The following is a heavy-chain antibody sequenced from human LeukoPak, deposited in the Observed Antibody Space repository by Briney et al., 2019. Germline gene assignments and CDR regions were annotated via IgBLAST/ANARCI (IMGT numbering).Heavy chain of an antibody. CDR1: GGSISSSSYY. CDR2: IYYSGST. Sequence: SETLSLTCTVSGGSISSSSYYWGWIRQPPGKGLEWIGSIYYSGSTYYNPSLKSRVTISLDTSKNQFSLKLSSVTAADTAVYYCASHPGGHTVVTPVGDYGMDVWGQGTTVTVSS. D-gene: IGHD4-23*01. J-gene: IGHJ6*02. CDR3: ASHPGGHTVVTPVGDYGMDV. V-gene: IGHV4-39*07.